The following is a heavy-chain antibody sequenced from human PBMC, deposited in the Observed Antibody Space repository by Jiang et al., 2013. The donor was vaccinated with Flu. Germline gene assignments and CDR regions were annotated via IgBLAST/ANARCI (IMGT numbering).Heavy chain of an antibody. CDR1: GYTFTSYG. V-gene: IGHV1-18*01. D-gene: IGHD4-17*01. CDR2: ISTYNGDT. CDR3: ARDRGYTVTTGY. J-gene: IGHJ4*02. Sequence: SGAEVKKPGASVKVSCKASGYTFTSYGISWVRQAPGQGLEWMGWISTYNGDTNYAQNIQGRVTMTTDTSTTTAYMELRSLRSDDTAVYYCARDRGYTVTTGYWGQGTLVTVSS.